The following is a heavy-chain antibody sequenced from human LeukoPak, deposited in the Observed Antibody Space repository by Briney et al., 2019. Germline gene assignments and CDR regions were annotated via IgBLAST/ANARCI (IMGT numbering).Heavy chain of an antibody. CDR3: AEAVNGNLVI. J-gene: IGHJ3*02. V-gene: IGHV1-8*02. CDR1: GYTFTNFE. Sequence: ASVKVSCKASGYTFTNFEINWVRQATGQGLEWMGWMNPNSGNTGYAQKFQGRVTMTRNTSISTAYMELSSLRSEDTAVYYCAEAVNGNLVIWGQGTMVTVSS. D-gene: IGHD1-26*01. CDR2: MNPNSGNT.